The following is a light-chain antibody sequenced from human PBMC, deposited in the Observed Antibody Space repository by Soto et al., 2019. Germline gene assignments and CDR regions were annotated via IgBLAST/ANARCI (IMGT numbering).Light chain of an antibody. CDR3: GVWDSSLNGKV. Sequence: QSVLTQPPSISAAPGQTVTISCSGSSSNIGEDHVAWYQQVPGTAPKLIIFESSKRLPGIPDRFSGSRSGTSATLVITGLQTGDESDYYCGVWDSSLNGKVFGGGTKLTVL. J-gene: IGLJ3*02. CDR1: SSNIGEDH. V-gene: IGLV1-51*01. CDR2: ESS.